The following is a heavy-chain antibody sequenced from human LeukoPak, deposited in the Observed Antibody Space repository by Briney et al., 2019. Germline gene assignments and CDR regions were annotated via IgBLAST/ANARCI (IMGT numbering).Heavy chain of an antibody. CDR3: AKDSKRWKTYYYASGSYYFDY. CDR1: GFTFGNYG. V-gene: IGHV3-30*02. D-gene: IGHD3-10*01. Sequence: PGGSLRLSCAASGFTFGNYGMHWVRQAPGKGLEWVAFTRYDGSNKYYADSVKGRFTISRDNSKNTLYLQMNTLRADDTAVYYCAKDSKRWKTYYYASGSYYFDYWGQGTLVTVSS. CDR2: TRYDGSNK. J-gene: IGHJ4*02.